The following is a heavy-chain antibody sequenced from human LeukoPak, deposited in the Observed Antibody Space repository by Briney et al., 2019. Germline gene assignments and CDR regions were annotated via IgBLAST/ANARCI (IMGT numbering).Heavy chain of an antibody. D-gene: IGHD1-26*01. CDR3: AKDPLEVGAFRQVFDY. Sequence: GSLRLSCAASGFTFSSYAMSWVRQAPGKGLEWVSAISGSGGSTYYADSVKGRFTISRDNSKNTLYLQMNSLRAEDTAVYYCAKDPLEVGAFRQVFDYWGQGTLVTVSS. J-gene: IGHJ4*02. V-gene: IGHV3-23*01. CDR2: ISGSGGST. CDR1: GFTFSSYA.